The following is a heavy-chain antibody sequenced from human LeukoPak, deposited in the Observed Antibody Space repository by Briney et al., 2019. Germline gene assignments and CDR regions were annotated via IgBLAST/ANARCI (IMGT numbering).Heavy chain of an antibody. Sequence: PSETLSLTCTVSGGSISSGSYYWSWIRQPAGKGLEWIGRIYTSGSTNYNPSLKSRVTISVDTSKNQFSLKLSSVTAADTAVYYCARDYYGSGTPDYWGQGTLVTVSS. CDR1: GGSISSGSYY. V-gene: IGHV4-61*02. D-gene: IGHD3-10*01. J-gene: IGHJ4*02. CDR2: IYTSGST. CDR3: ARDYYGSGTPDY.